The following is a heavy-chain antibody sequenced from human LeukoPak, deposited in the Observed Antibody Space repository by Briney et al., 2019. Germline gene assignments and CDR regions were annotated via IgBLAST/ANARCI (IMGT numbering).Heavy chain of an antibody. CDR3: ARVRCSGGRCYSPSDY. CDR1: GYTFTSYY. J-gene: IGHJ4*02. Sequence: GASVKVSCKASGYTFTSYYMRWVRQAPGRGLEWMGIINPSGGSTSYVQKFQGRVTMTRDTSTSTVYMELSSLRSEDTAVYYCARVRCSGGRCYSPSDYWGQGTLVTVSS. CDR2: INPSGGST. V-gene: IGHV1-46*01. D-gene: IGHD2-15*01.